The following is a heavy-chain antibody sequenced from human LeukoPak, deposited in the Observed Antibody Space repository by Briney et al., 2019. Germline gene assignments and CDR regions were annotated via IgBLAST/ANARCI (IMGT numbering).Heavy chain of an antibody. D-gene: IGHD2-8*01. V-gene: IGHV4-59*12. Sequence: SETPSLTCTVSGGSISSYYWSWIRQPPGKGLEWIGRIYHSGSTDYNPSLKSRVTISVDTSKNQFSLRLSSVTAADTAVYYCARDVSDYWGQGTLVTVSS. J-gene: IGHJ4*02. CDR2: IYHSGST. CDR3: ARDVSDY. CDR1: GGSISSYY.